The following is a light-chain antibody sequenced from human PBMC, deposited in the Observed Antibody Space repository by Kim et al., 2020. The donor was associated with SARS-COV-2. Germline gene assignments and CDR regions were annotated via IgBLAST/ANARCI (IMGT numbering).Light chain of an antibody. J-gene: IGKJ4*01. CDR1: QDIRNY. V-gene: IGKV1-16*01. CDR3: QQCHSYPLT. CDR2: AAS. Sequence: SASVGDRVTISCRASQDIRNYLAWFQQIPGKAPKSLIYAASNLQSGVPSRFSASGSGTDFTLTISSLQPEDFATYYCQQCHSYPLTFGGGTKVEI.